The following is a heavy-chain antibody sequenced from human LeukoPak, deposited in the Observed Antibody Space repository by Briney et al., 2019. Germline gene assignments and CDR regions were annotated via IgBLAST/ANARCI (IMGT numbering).Heavy chain of an antibody. J-gene: IGHJ4*02. CDR2: INHSGST. CDR3: ARGLGSRPDY. Sequence: KPSETLSLTCAVYGGSFSGYYWSWIRQPPGKGLEWIGEINHSGSTNYNPSLKSRVTISVDTSKNQFSLKLSSVTAADTAVYYCARGLGSRPDYWGQGTLVTVSS. D-gene: IGHD3-16*01. CDR1: GGSFSGYY. V-gene: IGHV4-34*01.